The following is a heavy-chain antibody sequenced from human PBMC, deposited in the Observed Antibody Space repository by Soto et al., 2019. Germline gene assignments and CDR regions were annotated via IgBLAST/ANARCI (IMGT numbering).Heavy chain of an antibody. V-gene: IGHV1-69*13. D-gene: IGHD2-21*02. CDR1: GGTFSSYA. CDR2: IIPIFGTA. CDR3: ARHIVVVTATRYYYYGMDV. Sequence: ASVKVSCKASGGTFSSYAISWVRQAPGQGLEWMGGIIPIFGTANYAQKFQGRVTITADESTSTAYMELSSLRSEDTAVYYCARHIVVVTATRYYYYGMDVWGQGTTVTVSS. J-gene: IGHJ6*02.